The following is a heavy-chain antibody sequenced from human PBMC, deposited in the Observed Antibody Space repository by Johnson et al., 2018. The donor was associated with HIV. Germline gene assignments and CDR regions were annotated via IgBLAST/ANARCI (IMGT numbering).Heavy chain of an antibody. CDR3: ARDREYGLAWGWALDI. Sequence: QVQLVESGGGVVQPGRSLRLSCAAPGFSFSSYAMHWVRQAPGKGLEWVAVISYDGSNKYYADSMKGRFTISRDNSKNTLYLQTNSLRVDDTAVYYCARDREYGLAWGWALDIWGQGTMVTVSS. D-gene: IGHD6-19*01. CDR1: GFSFSSYA. CDR2: ISYDGSNK. V-gene: IGHV3-30*04. J-gene: IGHJ3*02.